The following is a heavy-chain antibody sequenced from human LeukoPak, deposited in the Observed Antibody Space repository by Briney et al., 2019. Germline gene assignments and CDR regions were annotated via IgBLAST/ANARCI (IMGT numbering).Heavy chain of an antibody. CDR1: GFTFSSYS. J-gene: IGHJ5*02. CDR2: ISSSSSTI. CDR3: ARRWRLIAAAGSQGGFDP. V-gene: IGHV3-48*01. D-gene: IGHD6-13*01. Sequence: GGSLRLSCAASGFTFSSYSMNWVRQAPGKGLEWVSYISSSSSTIYYADSVKGRFTISRDNAKNSLYPQMNSLRAEDTAVYYCARRWRLIAAAGSQGGFDPWGQGTLVTVSS.